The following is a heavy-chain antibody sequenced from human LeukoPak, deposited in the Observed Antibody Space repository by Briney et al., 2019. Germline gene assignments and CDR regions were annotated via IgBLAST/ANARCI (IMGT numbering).Heavy chain of an antibody. D-gene: IGHD6-19*01. CDR3: ARWKQWLLDY. CDR1: GGSISSYY. Sequence: SETLSLTCTVSGGSISSYYWSWIRQPPGKGLEWIGYIYYSGSTNYNPSLKSRVTISVDTSKNQFSLKLSSVTAADTAVYYCARWKQWLLDYWGQGILVTVSS. CDR2: IYYSGST. J-gene: IGHJ4*02. V-gene: IGHV4-59*12.